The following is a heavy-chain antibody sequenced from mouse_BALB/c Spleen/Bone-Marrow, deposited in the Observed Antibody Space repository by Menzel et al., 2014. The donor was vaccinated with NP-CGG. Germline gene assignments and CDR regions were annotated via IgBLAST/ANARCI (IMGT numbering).Heavy chain of an antibody. Sequence: EEQLVESGGGLVKPGVSLKLSRASSGFTFSDYYMYWVRQTPEKRLEWVATISDGGSYTYYPDSVKGRFTISRDNAKNNLYLQMSSLKSEDAAMYYCARYGSSPYAMDYWGKGTSVPVSS. J-gene: IGHJ4*01. CDR3: ARYGSSPYAMDY. CDR1: GFTFSDYY. V-gene: IGHV5-4*02. CDR2: ISDGGSYT. D-gene: IGHD1-1*01.